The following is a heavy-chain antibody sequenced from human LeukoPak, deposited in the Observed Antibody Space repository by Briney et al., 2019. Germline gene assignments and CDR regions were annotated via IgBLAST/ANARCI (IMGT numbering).Heavy chain of an antibody. CDR3: ARGGLYYGSLYFDY. V-gene: IGHV3-21*01. CDR1: GFTFSSYS. Sequence: PGGSLRPSCAASGFTFSSYSMNWVRQAPGKGLEWVSSISSSSSYIYYADSVKGRFTISRDNAKNSLYLQMNSLRAEDTAVYYCARGGLYYGSLYFDYWGQGTLVTVSS. D-gene: IGHD3-10*01. J-gene: IGHJ4*02. CDR2: ISSSSSYI.